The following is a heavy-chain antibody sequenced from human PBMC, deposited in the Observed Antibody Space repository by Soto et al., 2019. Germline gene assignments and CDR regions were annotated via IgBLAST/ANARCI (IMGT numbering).Heavy chain of an antibody. CDR3: ARNQKAGDCSGGSCYYYYGMDV. Sequence: QVQLVEAGGGVVQPGRSLTLSCAASGFTFSTYAMHWVRQAPGKGLEWLAVISYDGNNNYYAGSVKGRFTISRDNSKNTLSLPMNSLSGEDTAVYYWARNQKAGDCSGGSCYYYYGMDVWGQGNTVTVSS. V-gene: IGHV3-30*04. D-gene: IGHD2-15*01. J-gene: IGHJ6*02. CDR1: GFTFSTYA. CDR2: ISYDGNNN.